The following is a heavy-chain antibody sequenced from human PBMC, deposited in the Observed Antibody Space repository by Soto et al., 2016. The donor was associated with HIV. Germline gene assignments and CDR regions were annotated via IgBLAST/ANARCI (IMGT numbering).Heavy chain of an antibody. Sequence: EVQLVESGGGLVQPGGSLRLSCAASGFTFSSYTMNWVRQAPGKGLEWVSSISSSSSTIYYADSVKGRFTISRDNAKNSLFLQMNSLRADDTAVYYCARSVSQVDWGQGTLVTVSS. CDR3: ARSVSQVD. D-gene: IGHD2-2*01. V-gene: IGHV3-48*04. CDR2: ISSSSSTI. CDR1: GFTFSSYT. J-gene: IGHJ4*02.